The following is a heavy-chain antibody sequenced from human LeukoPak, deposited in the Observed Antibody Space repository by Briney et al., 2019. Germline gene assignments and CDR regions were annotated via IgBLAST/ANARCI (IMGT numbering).Heavy chain of an antibody. CDR3: ARPTPGEFSFLIDY. V-gene: IGHV3-30*01. Sequence: GGSLRLSCAASGFTFSNYAMHWVRQAPGQGLEWGAIISNDGSDERSAASVKGRFTISRDNSKNTLYLQMNSLRADDTAVYYCARPTPGEFSFLIDYWGQGTLVTVSS. CDR2: ISNDGSDE. J-gene: IGHJ4*02. D-gene: IGHD3-16*02. CDR1: GFTFSNYA.